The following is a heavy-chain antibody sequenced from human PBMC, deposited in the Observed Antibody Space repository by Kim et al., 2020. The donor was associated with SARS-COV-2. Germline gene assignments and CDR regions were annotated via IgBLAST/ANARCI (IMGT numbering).Heavy chain of an antibody. CDR3: ARAKHYYGSGRGWAGSIYSLDY. D-gene: IGHD3-10*01. V-gene: IGHV4-34*01. Sequence: SETLSLTCAVYGGSFSGYYWSWIRQPPGKGLEWIGEINHSGSTNYNPSLKSRVTISVDTSKNQFSLKLSSVTAADTAVYYCARAKHYYGSGRGWAGSIYSLDYWGQGTLVTVSS. CDR2: INHSGST. CDR1: GGSFSGYY. J-gene: IGHJ4*02.